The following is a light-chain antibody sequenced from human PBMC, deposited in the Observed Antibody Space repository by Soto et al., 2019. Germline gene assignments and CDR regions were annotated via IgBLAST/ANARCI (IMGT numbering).Light chain of an antibody. J-gene: IGKJ1*01. CDR1: QSVSGNN. V-gene: IGKV3-20*01. Sequence: VLTQSPGTLSVSPGERATLSCRASQSVSGNNLAWYQQKPGRPPRLLIYGESSRASGVPDRFSGSGSGTNFTLTINRLEPEDFAVCYCQQCDGTSWTFGQGTKVDIK. CDR3: QQCDGTSWT. CDR2: GES.